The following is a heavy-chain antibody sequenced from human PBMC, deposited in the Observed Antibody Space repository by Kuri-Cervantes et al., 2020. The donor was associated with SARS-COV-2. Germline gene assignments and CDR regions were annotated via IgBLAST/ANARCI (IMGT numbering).Heavy chain of an antibody. CDR3: ARGDSLLDWGSDYYYYMDV. J-gene: IGHJ6*03. CDR2: IYTSGST. V-gene: IGHV4-61*02. Sequence: SETLSLTCTVSGGSISSSSYYWSWIRQPAGKGLEWTGRIYTSGSTNYNPSLKSRVTISVDTSKNQFSLKLSSVTAADTAVYYCARGDSLLDWGSDYYYYMDVWGKGTTVTVSS. CDR1: GGSISSSSYY. D-gene: IGHD7-27*01.